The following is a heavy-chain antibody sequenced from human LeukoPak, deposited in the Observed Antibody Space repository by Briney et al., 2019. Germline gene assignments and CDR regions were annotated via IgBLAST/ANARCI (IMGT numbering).Heavy chain of an antibody. CDR3: ATGLGHYYDY. J-gene: IGHJ4*02. D-gene: IGHD3-22*01. Sequence: GGSLRLSCAASGISFSNYWMHWVRQAPGKGLVWVSRVNSDGSSTVYADSVKGRFTISRDNARTTVYLQMSSLRLDDTATYYCATGLGHYYDYWGQGSLVTVSS. CDR2: VNSDGSST. CDR1: GISFSNYW. V-gene: IGHV3-74*01.